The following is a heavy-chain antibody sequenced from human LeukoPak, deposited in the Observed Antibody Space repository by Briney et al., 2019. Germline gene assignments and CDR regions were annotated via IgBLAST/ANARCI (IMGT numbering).Heavy chain of an antibody. CDR2: INHSGYT. V-gene: IGHV4-34*01. Sequence: SETLSLTCAVYGESSFSSYYWSWIRQTPGGALEWIGEINHSGYTNYNPSLKSRVTLSIDTSKNQFSLRLNSVTAADTAVYYWSRQVVGNDDWGQGTSVTVSS. J-gene: IGHJ4*02. CDR3: SRQVVGNDD. CDR1: GESSFSSYY. D-gene: IGHD3-22*01.